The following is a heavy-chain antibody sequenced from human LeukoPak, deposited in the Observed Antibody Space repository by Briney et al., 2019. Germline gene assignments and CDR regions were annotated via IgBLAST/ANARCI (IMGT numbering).Heavy chain of an antibody. V-gene: IGHV3-20*04. J-gene: IGHJ4*02. CDR3: ARGFSSEWELSFLEY. CDR1: GFTFDDHG. D-gene: IGHD1-26*01. CDR2: INWRGDST. Sequence: GGSLRLSCIASGFTFDDHGMTWLRQAPGKGLEWVSGINWRGDSTGYADSVKGRFTISRDNAKNSLYLQMNSLRAEDTAFYYCARGFSSEWELSFLEYWGLGTLVTVSS.